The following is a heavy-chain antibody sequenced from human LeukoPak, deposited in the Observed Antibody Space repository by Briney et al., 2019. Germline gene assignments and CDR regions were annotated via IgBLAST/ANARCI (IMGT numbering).Heavy chain of an antibody. CDR2: LSGSGGTT. V-gene: IGHV3-23*01. CDR3: AKGGGQGHFAY. CDR1: GFTFSSYA. J-gene: IGHJ4*02. Sequence: GGSLRLSCAASGFTFSSYAMSWVRQAPGKGLEWVSSLSGSGGTTKNADSVKGRFTISRDNSKNTLFLQMSSPRAEDTAVYYCAKGGGQGHFAYWGQGTLVTVSS.